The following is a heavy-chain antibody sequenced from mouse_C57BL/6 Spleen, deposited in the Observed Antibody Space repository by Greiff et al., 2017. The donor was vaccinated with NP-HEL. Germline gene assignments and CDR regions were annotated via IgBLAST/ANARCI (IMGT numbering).Heavy chain of an antibody. V-gene: IGHV5-17*01. Sequence: EVKLMESGGGLVKPGGSLKLSCAASGFTFSDYGMHWVRQAPEKGLEWVAYISSGSSTIYYADTVKGRFTISRDNAKNTLFLQMTSLRSEDTAMYYCARAVVAHFDYWGQGTTLTGSS. CDR1: GFTFSDYG. CDR3: ARAVVAHFDY. D-gene: IGHD1-1*01. CDR2: ISSGSSTI. J-gene: IGHJ2*01.